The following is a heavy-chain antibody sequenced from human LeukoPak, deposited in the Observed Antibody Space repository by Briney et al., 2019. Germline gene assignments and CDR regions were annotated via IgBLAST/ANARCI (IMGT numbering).Heavy chain of an antibody. CDR1: GFTFSSYA. V-gene: IGHV3-64*04. J-gene: IGHJ4*02. D-gene: IGHD3-22*01. CDR2: ISSNGGST. Sequence: GGSLRLSCSASGFTFSSYAMHWVRQAPGKGLEYVSAISSNGGSTYYADSVKGRFTISRDNAKNSLYLQMNSLRAEGTAVYYCATPLDYSDSSGYHQGGDWGQGTLVTVSS. CDR3: ATPLDYSDSSGYHQGGD.